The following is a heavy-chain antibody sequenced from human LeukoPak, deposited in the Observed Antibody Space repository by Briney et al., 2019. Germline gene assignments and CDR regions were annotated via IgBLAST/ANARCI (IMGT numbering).Heavy chain of an antibody. Sequence: GGSLRLSCAASGFTFSSYAMSWVRQAPGKGLEWVSAISGSGGSTYYADSVKGRFTISRDNSKNTLYLQMGSLTAEDMAVYYCARRYCSSSSCSPFDYWGQGTLVTVSS. CDR2: ISGSGGST. V-gene: IGHV3-23*01. J-gene: IGHJ4*02. CDR3: ARRYCSSSSCSPFDY. CDR1: GFTFSSYA. D-gene: IGHD2-2*01.